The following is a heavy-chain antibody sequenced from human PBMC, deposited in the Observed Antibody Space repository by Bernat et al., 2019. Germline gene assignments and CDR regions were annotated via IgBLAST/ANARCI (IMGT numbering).Heavy chain of an antibody. D-gene: IGHD3-3*01. CDR1: GGSISSGGYY. CDR3: AGGVAIFGVVILPFDY. CDR2: IYYSGST. J-gene: IGHJ4*02. Sequence: QVQLQESGPGLVKPSQTLSLTCTVSGGSISSGGYYWSWIRQHPGKGLEWIGYIYYSGSTYYNPSLKSRVTISVDTSKNQFSLKLSYVTAADTAVYYCAGGVAIFGVVILPFDYWGQGTLVTVSS. V-gene: IGHV4-31*03.